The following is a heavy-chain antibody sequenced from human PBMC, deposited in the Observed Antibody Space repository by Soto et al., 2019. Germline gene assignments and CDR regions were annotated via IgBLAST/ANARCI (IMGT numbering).Heavy chain of an antibody. J-gene: IGHJ4*02. Sequence: ASVKVSCKASGYTFTSYYMHWVRQAPGQGLEWMGWINPNSGNIGYAQKFQGRVTMTRDTAIRTAYMEVSRLRSDDTAVYYCARGRASGSYYLLDYWGQGTLVTVPS. CDR1: GYTFTSYY. CDR2: INPNSGNI. D-gene: IGHD3-10*01. CDR3: ARGRASGSYYLLDY. V-gene: IGHV1-8*02.